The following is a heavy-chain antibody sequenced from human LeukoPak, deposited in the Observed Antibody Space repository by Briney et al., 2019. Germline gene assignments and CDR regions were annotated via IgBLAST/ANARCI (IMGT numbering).Heavy chain of an antibody. Sequence: PGGSLRLSCGASGFTFSSYSMNWVRQAPGKGLEWVSSISSSSSYIYYADSVKGRFTISRDNAKNSLYLQMNSLRAEDTAVYYCATGLRIAAAGTEGSGFDYWGQGTLVTVSS. D-gene: IGHD6-13*01. V-gene: IGHV3-21*01. CDR3: ATGLRIAAAGTEGSGFDY. J-gene: IGHJ4*02. CDR2: ISSSSSYI. CDR1: GFTFSSYS.